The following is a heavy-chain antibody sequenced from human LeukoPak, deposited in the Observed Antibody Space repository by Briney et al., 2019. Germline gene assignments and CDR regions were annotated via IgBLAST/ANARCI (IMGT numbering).Heavy chain of an antibody. Sequence: ASVKVSCKASGGTFSSYAISWVRQAPGQGLGWMGGIIPIFGTANYAQKFQGRVTITADESTSTAYMELSSLRSEDTAVYYCARLPGTTLRRDYYGMDVWGQGTTVTVSS. CDR3: ARLPGTTLRRDYYGMDV. J-gene: IGHJ6*02. D-gene: IGHD1-1*01. V-gene: IGHV1-69*13. CDR2: IIPIFGTA. CDR1: GGTFSSYA.